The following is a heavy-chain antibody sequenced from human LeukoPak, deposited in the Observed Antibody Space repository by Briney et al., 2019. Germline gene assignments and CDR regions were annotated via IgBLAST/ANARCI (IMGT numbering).Heavy chain of an antibody. Sequence: SETLSLTCTVSGGPLSGSGYYWTWTRQHPGEVLEWLGIIHFSGSIYYNPSLTSRLIISVDASKNEMSLKLTSVTAADTAVYYCARGGDTAKGGNSWGQGTLVTVSS. CDR3: ARGGDTAKGGNS. CDR1: GGPLSGSGYY. D-gene: IGHD5-18*01. V-gene: IGHV4-31*03. CDR2: IHFSGSI. J-gene: IGHJ4*02.